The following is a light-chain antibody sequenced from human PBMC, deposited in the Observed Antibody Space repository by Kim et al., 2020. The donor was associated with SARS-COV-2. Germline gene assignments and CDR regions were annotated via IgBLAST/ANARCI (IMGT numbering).Light chain of an antibody. Sequence: QPVLTQSPSASASLGPSVKLTCTLSSGHSSHAIAWHQQQPEKGPRYLMKLNSDVSHSKGDGIPDRFSGSSSGAERYLPISSLQSEDEADYYCQTWGTGMRGFGGGTQLTVL. V-gene: IGLV4-69*01. CDR3: QTWGTGMRG. CDR1: SGHSSHA. J-gene: IGLJ3*02. CDR2: LNSDVSH.